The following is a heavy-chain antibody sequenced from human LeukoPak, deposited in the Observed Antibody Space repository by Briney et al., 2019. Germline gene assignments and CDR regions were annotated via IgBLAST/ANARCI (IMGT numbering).Heavy chain of an antibody. Sequence: AASVKVSCKASGYTFTSYGISWVRQAPGRGLEWMGWISAYNGNTNYAQKLQGRVTMTTDTSTSTAYMELRSLRSDDTAVYYCARESLVVRGVFDYWAREPWSPSPQ. CDR1: GYTFTSYG. CDR3: ARESLVVRGVFDY. J-gene: IGHJ4*02. CDR2: ISAYNGNT. V-gene: IGHV1-18*01. D-gene: IGHD3-10*01.